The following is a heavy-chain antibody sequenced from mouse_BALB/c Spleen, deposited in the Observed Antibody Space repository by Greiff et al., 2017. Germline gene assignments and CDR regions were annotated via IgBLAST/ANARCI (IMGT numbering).Heavy chain of an antibody. CDR3: ARGYYYGSSHYYAMDY. V-gene: IGHV5-4*02. D-gene: IGHD1-1*01. CDR2: ISDGGSYT. J-gene: IGHJ4*01. CDR1: GFTFSDYY. Sequence: EVNVVDSGGGLVKPGGSLKLSCAASGFTFSDYYMYWVRQTPEKRLEWVATISDGGSYTYYPDSVKGRFTISRDNAKNNLYLQMSSLKSEDTAMYYCARGYYYGSSHYYAMDYWGQGTSVTVSS.